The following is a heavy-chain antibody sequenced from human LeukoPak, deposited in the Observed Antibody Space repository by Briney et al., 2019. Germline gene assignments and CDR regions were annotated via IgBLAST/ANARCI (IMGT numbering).Heavy chain of an antibody. D-gene: IGHD7-27*01. CDR1: GFTFSSYA. Sequence: PWGSLRLSCAASGFTFSSYAMSWVRQAPGQGLEWVSAISGSGGSTYYADSVKGRFTISRDDSKTTLSLQMNSLRVEDTAVYYCAQDLAWGAFDHWGRGTLVTVSS. CDR3: AQDLAWGAFDH. CDR2: ISGSGGST. V-gene: IGHV3-23*01. J-gene: IGHJ4*02.